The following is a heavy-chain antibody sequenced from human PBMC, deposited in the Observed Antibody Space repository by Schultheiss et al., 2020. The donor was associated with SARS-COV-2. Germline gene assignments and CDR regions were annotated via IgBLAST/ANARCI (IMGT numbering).Heavy chain of an antibody. V-gene: IGHV2-70*13. D-gene: IGHD3-22*01. Sequence: SGPTLVKPTQTLTLTCTFSGFSLSTSGMCVSWIRQPPGKALKWLALIDWDDEKDYSRSLKTRLTISQDTPKKQVVLTMTNMDPADTATYYCARMTKYYYDRSGCIDYWGQGILVTVSS. J-gene: IGHJ4*02. CDR1: GFSLSTSGMC. CDR2: IDWDDEK. CDR3: ARMTKYYYDRSGCIDY.